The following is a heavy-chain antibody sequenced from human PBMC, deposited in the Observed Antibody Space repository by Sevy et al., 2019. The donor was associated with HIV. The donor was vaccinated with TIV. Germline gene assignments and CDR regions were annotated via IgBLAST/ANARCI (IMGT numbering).Heavy chain of an antibody. J-gene: IGHJ3*02. CDR2: IYGSSGAT. V-gene: IGHV3-23*01. Sequence: GGSLRLSCKPSGFTFISYVMNWVRQAPGKGLEWVSTIYGSSGATYYGDSVKSRFTISRDNSKNTLYLQMNSLRTEDTAVYYCAGGRYDSSGSFDAFDIWGQGTMVTVSS. CDR1: GFTFISYV. CDR3: AGGRYDSSGSFDAFDI. D-gene: IGHD3-22*01.